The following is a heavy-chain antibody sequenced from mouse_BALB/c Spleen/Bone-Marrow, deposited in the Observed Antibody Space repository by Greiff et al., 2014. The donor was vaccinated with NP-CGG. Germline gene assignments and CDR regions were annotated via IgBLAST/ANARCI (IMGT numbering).Heavy chain of an antibody. Sequence: QVQLKQSGAELARPGASVKLSCKASGYTFTSYWMQWVKQRPGQGLQWIGAIYPGDGDTRYTQKFRGKATLTADKSSNTAYTQLSSLTSEDSAVYFCASPYGNYDAMDYWGQGTSVTVSS. CDR3: ASPYGNYDAMDY. J-gene: IGHJ4*01. V-gene: IGHV1-87*01. D-gene: IGHD2-1*01. CDR1: GYTFTSYW. CDR2: IYPGDGDT.